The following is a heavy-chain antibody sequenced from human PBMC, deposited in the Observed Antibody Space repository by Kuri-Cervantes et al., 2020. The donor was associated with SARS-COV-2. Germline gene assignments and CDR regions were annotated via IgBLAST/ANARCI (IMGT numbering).Heavy chain of an antibody. CDR2: ISGSGGST. CDR3: AKGTRSSGYYCGLDF. J-gene: IGHJ4*02. CDR1: GFTFSSYA. Sequence: LSLTCAASGFTFSSYAMSWVRQAPGKGLEWVSTISGSGGSTYYADSVKGRFTISRDNSKNTPYLQMNSLRADDTAVYYCAKGTRSSGYYCGLDFWGQGTLVTVSS. D-gene: IGHD3-22*01. V-gene: IGHV3-23*01.